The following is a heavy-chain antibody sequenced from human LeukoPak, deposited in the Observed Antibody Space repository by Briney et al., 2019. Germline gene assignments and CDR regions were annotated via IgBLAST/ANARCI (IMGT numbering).Heavy chain of an antibody. CDR1: GITFNTYS. J-gene: IGHJ4*02. CDR2: ISYDGSNK. V-gene: IGHV3-30*04. CDR3: ASQIAAAGTYLTPHY. Sequence: GWSLRLSCAVSGITFNTYSMHWVRQVPGKGLEWVATISYDGSNKYYADSVKGRFTVSRDNSKNTLYLQLNSLRAEDTAVYYCASQIAAAGTYLTPHYWGQGTLVTVSS. D-gene: IGHD6-13*01.